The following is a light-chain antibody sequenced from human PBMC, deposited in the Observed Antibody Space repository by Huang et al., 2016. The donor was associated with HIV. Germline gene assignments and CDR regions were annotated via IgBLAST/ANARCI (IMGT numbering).Light chain of an antibody. Sequence: DIQMTQSPLSLSASVGDRVTITCRASQGIRNSLAWYQQKPGKAPKLLVYAASRLESWVPSWFSGSGSWTNFTLTISSLQPEDFATYYCQQYHSSWTFGQGTKVEIK. V-gene: IGKV1-NL1*01. CDR1: QGIRNS. CDR2: AAS. J-gene: IGKJ1*01. CDR3: QQYHSSWT.